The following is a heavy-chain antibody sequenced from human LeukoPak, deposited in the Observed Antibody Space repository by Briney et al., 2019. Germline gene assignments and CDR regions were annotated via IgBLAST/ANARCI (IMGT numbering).Heavy chain of an antibody. V-gene: IGHV4-4*07. CDR3: ARSNGFAAIDP. CDR1: GASVRGSY. Sequence: PSETLSLTCSVSGASVRGSYWSWIRQPAGRGLEWIGRIYSSGSANYNPSLKSRVSMSIDTSKNQFSLTMKSVTAVDTAVYYCARSNGFAAIDPWAPGIMVTVSS. D-gene: IGHD2-8*01. J-gene: IGHJ5*02. CDR2: IYSSGSA.